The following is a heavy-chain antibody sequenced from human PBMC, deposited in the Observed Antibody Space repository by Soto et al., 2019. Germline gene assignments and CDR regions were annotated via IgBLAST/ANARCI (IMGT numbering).Heavy chain of an antibody. CDR3: ARYDCSGGSCRRRFDY. D-gene: IGHD2-15*01. V-gene: IGHV5-51*01. Sequence: GESLKISCKGSGYSFTSYWIGWVRQMPGKGLEWMGIIYPGDSDTRYSPSFQGQVTISADKSISTAYLQWSSLKASDTAMYYCARYDCSGGSCRRRFDYWGQGTLVTVSS. CDR2: IYPGDSDT. CDR1: GYSFTSYW. J-gene: IGHJ4*02.